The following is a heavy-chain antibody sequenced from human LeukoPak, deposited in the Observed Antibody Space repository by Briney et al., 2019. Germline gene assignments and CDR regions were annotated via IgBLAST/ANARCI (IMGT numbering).Heavy chain of an antibody. J-gene: IGHJ4*02. D-gene: IGHD6-19*01. Sequence: ASVKVSCKASGYVFNSFGITWLRQAPGQGLEWMGWVSAYKGYTSHAQKFQDRVIMTTDTSTTTAYMELRNLKSDDTAVYYCAREAVSFVAVANDGYFDFWGQGSLVIVSS. CDR1: GYVFNSFG. CDR2: VSAYKGYT. CDR3: AREAVSFVAVANDGYFDF. V-gene: IGHV1-18*01.